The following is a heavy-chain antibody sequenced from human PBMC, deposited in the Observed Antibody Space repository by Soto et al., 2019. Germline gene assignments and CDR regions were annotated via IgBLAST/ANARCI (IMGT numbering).Heavy chain of an antibody. D-gene: IGHD3-3*01. J-gene: IGHJ6*02. V-gene: IGHV1-2*02. CDR1: GYTFTGYY. CDR2: INPNSGGT. Sequence: ASVKVSCKASGYTFTGYYMHWVRQAPGQGLEWMGWINPNSGGTNYAQKFQGRVTMTRDTSISTADMELSRLRSDDTAVYYCARGRLEWLLLSFYYYYYYGMDVWGQGTTVTVSS. CDR3: ARGRLEWLLLSFYYYYYYGMDV.